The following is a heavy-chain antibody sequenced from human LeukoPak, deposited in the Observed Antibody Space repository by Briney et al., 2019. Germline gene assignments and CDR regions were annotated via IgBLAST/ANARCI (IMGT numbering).Heavy chain of an antibody. CDR2: ISSSSSYI. Sequence: PGGSLRLSCAASGFTFSSYSMNWVRQAPGKGLEWVSSISSSSSYIYYADSVKGRFTISRDNAKNSLYLQMNSLRAEDTAVYYCARSGYSYGPFDYWGQGTLVTVSS. CDR3: ARSGYSYGPFDY. CDR1: GFTFSSYS. J-gene: IGHJ4*02. D-gene: IGHD5-18*01. V-gene: IGHV3-21*01.